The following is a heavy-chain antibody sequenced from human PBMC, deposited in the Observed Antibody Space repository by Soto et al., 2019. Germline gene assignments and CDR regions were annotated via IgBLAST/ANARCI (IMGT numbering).Heavy chain of an antibody. CDR1: GFTFSSYA. D-gene: IGHD4-17*01. V-gene: IGHV3-23*01. Sequence: EVQLLESGGGLVQPGGSLRLSCAASGFTFSSYAMSWVRQAPGKGLEWVSAISGSGGSTYYADSVKGRFTISRDNSKNTLYLQMNSLRAEDKAVYYCAKDRLRAVRVWWFDPWGQGTLVTVSS. CDR2: ISGSGGST. CDR3: AKDRLRAVRVWWFDP. J-gene: IGHJ5*02.